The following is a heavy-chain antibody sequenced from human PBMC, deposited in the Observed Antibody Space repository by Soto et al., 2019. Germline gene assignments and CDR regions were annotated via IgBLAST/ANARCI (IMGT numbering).Heavy chain of an antibody. CDR3: ATCYGSGTDCQEDYLAF. D-gene: IGHD3-10*01. CDR1: GFLFTNAW. Sequence: EVQLVESGGGLVEPGGSLRLSCATSGFLFTNAWMSWVRQAPVKGLEWVGRVKRKTNGGTTDYAAPVKDRFNISRDDSKNTLYLQMNNLKTEDTAVYYCATCYGSGTDCQEDYLAFWGQGTPVTVSS. V-gene: IGHV3-15*01. CDR2: VKRKTNGGTT. J-gene: IGHJ4*02.